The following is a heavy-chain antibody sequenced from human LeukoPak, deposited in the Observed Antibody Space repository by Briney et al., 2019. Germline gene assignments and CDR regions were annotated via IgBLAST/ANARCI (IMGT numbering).Heavy chain of an antibody. CDR2: IKSKTDGGTT. D-gene: IGHD3-22*01. Sequence: GGSLRLSCAASGFTFSNAWMNWVRQAPGKGLEWVGRIKSKTDGGTTDYAAPVKGRFTISRDDSKNTLYLQMNSLKTEDTVVYYCSTTYYYDSSEGYWGQGTLVTVSS. CDR1: GFTFSNAW. CDR3: STTYYYDSSEGY. V-gene: IGHV3-15*07. J-gene: IGHJ4*02.